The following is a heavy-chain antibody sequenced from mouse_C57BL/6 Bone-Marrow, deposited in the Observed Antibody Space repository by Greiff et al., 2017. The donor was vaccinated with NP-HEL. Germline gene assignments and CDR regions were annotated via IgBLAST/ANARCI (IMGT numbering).Heavy chain of an antibody. CDR3: AREDLLWLRRLYYFDY. V-gene: IGHV1-55*01. CDR1: GYTFTSYW. J-gene: IGHJ2*01. D-gene: IGHD2-2*01. Sequence: QVQLQQSGAELVKPGASVKMSCKASGYTFTSYWITWVKQRPGQGLEWIGDIYPGSGSTNYNEKFKSKATLTVDTSSSTAYMQLSSLTSEDSAVYYCAREDLLWLRRLYYFDYWGQGTTLTVSS. CDR2: IYPGSGST.